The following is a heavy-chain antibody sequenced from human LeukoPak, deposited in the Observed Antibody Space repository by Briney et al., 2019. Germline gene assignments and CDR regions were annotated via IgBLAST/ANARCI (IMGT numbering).Heavy chain of an antibody. J-gene: IGHJ4*02. V-gene: IGHV3-15*01. CDR3: CRHWGY. D-gene: IGHD7-27*01. Sequence: GSLRLSCAASGFTFSNAWMSWVRRAPGKGLEWVGRIKSKTDGETTDYAAPVIGRFTISRDDSKNTLYLQLNSLRTEDTAVYSCCRHWGYWGQGILVTVSS. CDR2: IKSKTDGETT. CDR1: GFTFSNAW.